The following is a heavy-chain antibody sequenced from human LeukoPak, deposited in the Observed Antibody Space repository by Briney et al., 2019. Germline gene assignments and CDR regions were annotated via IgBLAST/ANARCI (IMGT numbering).Heavy chain of an antibody. CDR1: GYTFTGYY. D-gene: IGHD3-3*01. Sequence: ASVKVSCKASGYTFTGYYMHWVRQAPGQGLEWMGWINPNSGGTNYAQKFQGRVTMTRDTSISTAYMELSRLRSDDTAVYYCARDREGDFWSGENWFGPWGQGTLVTVSS. J-gene: IGHJ5*02. CDR3: ARDREGDFWSGENWFGP. CDR2: INPNSGGT. V-gene: IGHV1-2*02.